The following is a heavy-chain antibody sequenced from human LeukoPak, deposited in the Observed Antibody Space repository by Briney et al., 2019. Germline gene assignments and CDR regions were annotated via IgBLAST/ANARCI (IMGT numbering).Heavy chain of an antibody. CDR2: IYYSGST. J-gene: IGHJ4*02. Sequence: SETLSLTCTVSGGSISSYYWRWIRQPPGKGLEWIGYIYYSGSTNYNPSLKSRVTISVDTSKNQFSLKLSSVTAADTAVYYCARAPPAYSSGWYDYWGQGTLVTVSS. D-gene: IGHD6-19*01. V-gene: IGHV4-59*01. CDR3: ARAPPAYSSGWYDY. CDR1: GGSISSYY.